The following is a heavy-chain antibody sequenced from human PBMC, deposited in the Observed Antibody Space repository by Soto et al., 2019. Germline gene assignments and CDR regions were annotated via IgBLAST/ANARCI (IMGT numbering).Heavy chain of an antibody. D-gene: IGHD4-4*01. CDR2: MNPNSGST. CDR3: ARGSPASKGP. Sequence: GASVKVSCKTSGYTFTNYYLHSVRQAPGQGLEWMGMMNPNSGSTDYAQKFQGRVTMTRNTSISTAYMELSSLRSEDTAVYYCARGSPASKGPWGQGTLVTVSS. CDR1: GYTFTNYY. J-gene: IGHJ5*02. V-gene: IGHV1-8*02.